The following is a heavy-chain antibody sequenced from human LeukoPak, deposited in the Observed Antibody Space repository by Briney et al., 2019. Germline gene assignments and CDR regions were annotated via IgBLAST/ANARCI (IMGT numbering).Heavy chain of an antibody. J-gene: IGHJ4*02. Sequence: GGSLRLSCAASGFTFSGSAMHWVRQASGKGLEWVGRIRSKANSYATAYAASVKGRFTLSRDDSKNTAYLQMNSLKTEDTAVYYCTRLMESTYDSSGYDYWGQGTLVTDSS. CDR2: IRSKANSYAT. V-gene: IGHV3-73*01. CDR3: TRLMESTYDSSGYDY. D-gene: IGHD3-22*01. CDR1: GFTFSGSA.